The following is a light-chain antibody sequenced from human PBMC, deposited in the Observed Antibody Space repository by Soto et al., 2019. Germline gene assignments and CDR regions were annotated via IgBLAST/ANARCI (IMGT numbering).Light chain of an antibody. Sequence: AIRMTQSPSSFSASTGDRVTITCRASQGISSYLAWYQQKPGKAPKLLIYAASTLQSGVPSRFSGSGSGTDFTLPISCLQSEDFATYYCHQYYSYLITFGQGTRPEIK. CDR2: AAS. V-gene: IGKV1-8*01. CDR1: QGISSY. J-gene: IGKJ5*01. CDR3: HQYYSYLIT.